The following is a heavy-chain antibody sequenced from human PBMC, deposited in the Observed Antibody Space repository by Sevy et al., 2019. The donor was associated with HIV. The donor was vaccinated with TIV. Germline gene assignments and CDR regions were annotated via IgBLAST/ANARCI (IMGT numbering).Heavy chain of an antibody. CDR2: LSFGCGKI. V-gene: IGHV3-23*01. CDR3: AREGCTRPHDY. J-gene: IGHJ4*02. CDR1: GFAFYDYS. D-gene: IGHD2-8*01. Sequence: GGSLRLSCAGSGFAFYDYSMSWIRQAPGKGLEWVATLSFGCGKINYADSVKGRFTISRDNSKNSFYLQMDNLRVEDTALYYCAREGCTRPHDYWGQGTQVTVSS.